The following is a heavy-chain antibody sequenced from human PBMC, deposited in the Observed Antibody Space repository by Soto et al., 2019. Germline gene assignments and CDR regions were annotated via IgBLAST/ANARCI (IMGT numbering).Heavy chain of an antibody. CDR2: IGIYANT. CDR1: GFTFSSYD. J-gene: IGHJ4*02. V-gene: IGHV3-23*01. D-gene: IGHD1-26*01. CDR3: AKESTVGSPGDYFDS. Sequence: YGLDLEQPGGSLRLSCAASGFTFSSYDINWVRQAPGKGLEWVSAIGIYANTYYAGSVKGRFTISRDDSKNTVYLQLNSLRVDDTAVYYCAKESTVGSPGDYFDSWGQGTLVTVSS.